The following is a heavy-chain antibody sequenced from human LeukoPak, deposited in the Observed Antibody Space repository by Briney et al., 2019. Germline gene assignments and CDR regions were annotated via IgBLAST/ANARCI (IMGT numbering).Heavy chain of an antibody. CDR3: VSWDVGHNNY. J-gene: IGHJ4*02. CDR1: GFSFSNFW. CDR2: MNEAGSDK. V-gene: IGHV3-7*01. D-gene: IGHD1-1*01. Sequence: GGSLTLSCPASGFSFSNFWMSWLRQAPGKGLEWVAHMNEAGSDKYYVEYVKGRFSISRDNAKNSVTLQMNSLRVEDTAVYYCVSWDVGHNNYWGQGAQVTVSS.